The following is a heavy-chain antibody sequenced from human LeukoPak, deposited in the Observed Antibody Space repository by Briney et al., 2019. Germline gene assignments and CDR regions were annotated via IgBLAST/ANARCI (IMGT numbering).Heavy chain of an antibody. D-gene: IGHD3-22*01. J-gene: IGHJ3*02. V-gene: IGHV1-18*01. CDR3: ARDFLSYDGSENHFEDTFDI. Sequence: ASVKVSCKASGHSFDRYGVSWVRQAPGQGLEWLGWIGAFNGNTNYAQNLQGRVTMTADTSTTTAYMELRSLSSDDTAVYYCARDFLSYDGSENHFEDTFDIWGQGTMVIVSS. CDR2: IGAFNGNT. CDR1: GHSFDRYG.